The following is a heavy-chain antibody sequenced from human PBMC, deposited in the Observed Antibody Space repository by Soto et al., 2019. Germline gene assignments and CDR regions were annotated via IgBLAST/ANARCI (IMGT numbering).Heavy chain of an antibody. Sequence: EVQLLESGGGLVQPGGSLRLSCAASGFIFNNYAMNWVRQAPGRGLEWVSVISGSGGTIYYADSVKGRFTVSRDNSDNTLYLQMHGLRVDDTGIYYCAKSLTTIHNSFDPWGQGTLVTVSS. CDR1: GFIFNNYA. CDR3: AKSLTTIHNSFDP. CDR2: ISGSGGTI. D-gene: IGHD4-17*01. J-gene: IGHJ5*02. V-gene: IGHV3-23*01.